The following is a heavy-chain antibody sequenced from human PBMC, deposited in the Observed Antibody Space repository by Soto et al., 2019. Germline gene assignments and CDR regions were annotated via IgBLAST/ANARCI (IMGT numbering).Heavy chain of an antibody. J-gene: IGHJ5*02. CDR3: ARMASAGTLNWFDP. Sequence: AASVKVSCKASGYTFINFDISWVRQATGQGLEWMGWMNPGSGKTGYANKFQGRVTMTRDASTGTAHLELSSLTSEDTAVYYCARMASAGTLNWFDPWGQGTLVTVSS. CDR1: GYTFINFD. D-gene: IGHD6-13*01. CDR2: MNPGSGKT. V-gene: IGHV1-8*02.